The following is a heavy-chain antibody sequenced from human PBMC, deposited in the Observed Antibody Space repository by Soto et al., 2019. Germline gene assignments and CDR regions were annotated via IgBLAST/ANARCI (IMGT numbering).Heavy chain of an antibody. CDR2: ISSNGGST. Sequence: EVQLVESGGGLVQPGGSLRLSCAASGFTFSNYAMHWVRQAPGKGLEYVSAISSNGGSTYYANSVKGRFTISRDNSKNTLYLQMGSLRAEDMAVYYCARYSNSVAYYWGQGTLVTVSS. CDR1: GFTFSNYA. CDR3: ARYSNSVAYY. D-gene: IGHD6-13*01. J-gene: IGHJ4*02. V-gene: IGHV3-64*01.